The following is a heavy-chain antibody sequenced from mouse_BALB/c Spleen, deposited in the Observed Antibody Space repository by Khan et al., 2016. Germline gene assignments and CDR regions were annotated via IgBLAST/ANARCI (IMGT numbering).Heavy chain of an antibody. CDR3: ARGTYVPGSLDY. V-gene: IGHV4-1*02. CDR2: INPDTITI. D-gene: IGHD1-1*01. CDR1: GFDFSRYW. Sequence: EVKLLESGGGLVQPGGSLKLSCAASGFDFSRYWMSWVRQAPGKGLEWIGEINPDTITIDYTPSLKDKFIISRDNAKNTLYLQMSKVRSEDTALYYCARGTYVPGSLDYWGQGTTLPVSS. J-gene: IGHJ2*01.